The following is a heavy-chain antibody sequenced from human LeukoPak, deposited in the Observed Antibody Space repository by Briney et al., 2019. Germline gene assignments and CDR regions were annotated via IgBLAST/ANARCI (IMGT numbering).Heavy chain of an antibody. CDR1: GFTLSSNY. CDR3: ARSIFPTAFDI. CDR2: IYSGGST. J-gene: IGHJ3*02. V-gene: IGHV3-53*04. Sequence: GGSLRLSCAASGFTLSSNYMSWVRQAPGKGLEWVSVIYSGGSTYYADSVKGRFTISRHNSKNTLYLQMNSLRAEDTAVYYCARSIFPTAFDIWGQGTMVTVSS. D-gene: IGHD2-21*01.